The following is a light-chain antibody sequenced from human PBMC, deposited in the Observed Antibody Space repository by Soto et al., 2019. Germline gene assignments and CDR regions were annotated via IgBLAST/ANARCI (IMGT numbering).Light chain of an antibody. Sequence: DIQMTHSPSSVSASVLDSVTITCRASQGISSYLALYQQKPGKAPKLLIYAASTLQSGVPSRFSGSGSGTEFTLTISSLQPEDFATYYCLKHNSYPWKFGQGTKVDIK. J-gene: IGKJ1*01. CDR2: AAS. CDR3: LKHNSYPWK. CDR1: QGISSY. V-gene: IGKV1-17*03.